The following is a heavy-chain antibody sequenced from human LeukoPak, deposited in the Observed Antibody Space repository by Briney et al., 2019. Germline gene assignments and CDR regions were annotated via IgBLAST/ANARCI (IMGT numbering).Heavy chain of an antibody. D-gene: IGHD3-22*01. CDR1: GYTLTELS. V-gene: IGHV1-24*01. CDR3: ATGLGWYYDSSGYVLDY. Sequence: ASVNVSCMVSGYTLTELSMHWVRQAPGKGLEWMGGFDPEDGETIYAQKFQGRVTMTEDTSTDTAYMELSSLRSEDTAVYYCATGLGWYYDSSGYVLDYWGQGTLVTVSS. J-gene: IGHJ4*02. CDR2: FDPEDGET.